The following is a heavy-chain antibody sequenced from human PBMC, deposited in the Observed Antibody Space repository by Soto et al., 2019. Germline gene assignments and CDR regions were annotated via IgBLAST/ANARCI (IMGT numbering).Heavy chain of an antibody. CDR1: GGSINSYY. CDR3: ARHHNILTGFPFDY. V-gene: IGHV4-59*08. D-gene: IGHD3-9*01. CDR2: IRYSGST. Sequence: SEPLSLTCTVSGGSINSYYWSWIRQSPGEGLEWIGYIRYSGSTNYNPALKSRVTISVDMSKIQFSLKLSSVTAADSAVYYCARHHNILTGFPFDYWGPGTLVTVSS. J-gene: IGHJ4*01.